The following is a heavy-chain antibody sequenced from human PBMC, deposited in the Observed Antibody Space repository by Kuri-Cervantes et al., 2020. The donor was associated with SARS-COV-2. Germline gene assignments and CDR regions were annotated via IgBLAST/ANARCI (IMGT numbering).Heavy chain of an antibody. CDR2: ISSSSSTI. CDR1: GFTFSSYS. D-gene: IGHD2-21*01. V-gene: IGHV3-48*01. CDR3: ATDRVGVHDN. Sequence: GESLKISCAASGFTFSSYSMNWVRQAPGKGLEWVSYISSSSSTIYYADSVKGRFTISRDNSKNTLYLQMNSLRAEDTAVYYCATDRVGVHDNWGQGTLVTVSS. J-gene: IGHJ4*02.